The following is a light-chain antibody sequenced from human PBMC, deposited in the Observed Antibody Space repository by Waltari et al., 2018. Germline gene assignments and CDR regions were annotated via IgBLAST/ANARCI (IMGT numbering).Light chain of an antibody. CDR2: GTS. CDR3: QSYDSSLSGPRV. CDR1: SSNIGAGYD. Sequence: QSVLTQPPSVSGAPGQRVTISCTGSSSNIGAGYDVHWYQQLPGTAPKLLIYGTSNRPSGVPYRFSGSKAGTSASLAITGLQAEDEADYYCQSYDSSLSGPRVFGGGTKLTIL. V-gene: IGLV1-40*01. J-gene: IGLJ3*02.